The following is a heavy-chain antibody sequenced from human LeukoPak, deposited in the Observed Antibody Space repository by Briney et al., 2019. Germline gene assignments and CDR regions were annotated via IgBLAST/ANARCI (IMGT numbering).Heavy chain of an antibody. CDR2: IIPIFGTA. J-gene: IGHJ4*02. Sequence: ASVKVSCKASGGTFSSYAISWVRQAPGQGLEWMGGIIPIFGTANYAQKFQGRVTITADESTSTAYMELSSLSSEDTAVYYCARDRQRVAGPAELDYWGQGTLVTVSS. V-gene: IGHV1-69*13. D-gene: IGHD6-19*01. CDR3: ARDRQRVAGPAELDY. CDR1: GGTFSSYA.